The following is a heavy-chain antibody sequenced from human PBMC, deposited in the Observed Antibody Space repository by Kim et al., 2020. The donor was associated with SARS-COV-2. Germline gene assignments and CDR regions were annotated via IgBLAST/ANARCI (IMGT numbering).Heavy chain of an antibody. CDR2: ISSSGSTI. Sequence: GGSLRLSCAASGFTFSSYEMNWVRQAPGKGLEWVSYISSSGSTIYYADSVKGRFTISRDNAKNSLYLQLNSLRAEDTAVYYCARQWLVLDYWGQGTLVTVSS. V-gene: IGHV3-48*03. CDR3: ARQWLVLDY. J-gene: IGHJ4*02. CDR1: GFTFSSYE. D-gene: IGHD6-19*01.